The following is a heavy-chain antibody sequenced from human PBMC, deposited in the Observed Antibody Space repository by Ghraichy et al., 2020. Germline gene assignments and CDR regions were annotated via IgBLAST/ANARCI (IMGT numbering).Heavy chain of an antibody. V-gene: IGHV3-23*01. Sequence: GGSLRLSCAASGFTFSNYVMSWVRQAPGKGLEWVSTISASGGGTYYADSVKGRFTNSRDNSKNTLYLQMNSLRADDTAVYYCAKAWGNCSGGVCPSYNWFDPWGQGTRVTVSS. D-gene: IGHD2-8*02. J-gene: IGHJ5*02. CDR2: ISASGGGT. CDR1: GFTFSNYV. CDR3: AKAWGNCSGGVCPSYNWFDP.